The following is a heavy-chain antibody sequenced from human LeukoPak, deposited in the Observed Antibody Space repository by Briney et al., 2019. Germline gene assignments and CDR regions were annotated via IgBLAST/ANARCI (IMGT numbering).Heavy chain of an antibody. J-gene: IGHJ5*02. CDR2: INHSGST. CDR3: ARGRTCYDILTGQGRRGYWFDP. V-gene: IGHV4-34*01. Sequence: SETLSLTCAVYGASFSGYYWSWIRQPPGKGLEWIGEINHSGSTNYNPSLKSRVTISVDTSKNQFSLKLSSVTAADTAVYYCARGRTCYDILTGQGRRGYWFDPWGQGTLVTVSS. CDR1: GASFSGYY. D-gene: IGHD3-9*01.